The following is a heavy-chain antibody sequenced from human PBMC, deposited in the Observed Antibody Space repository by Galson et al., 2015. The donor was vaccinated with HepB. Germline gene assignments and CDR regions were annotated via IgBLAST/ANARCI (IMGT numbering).Heavy chain of an antibody. Sequence: SLRLSCAGSGFTFNSYAMSWVRQAPGKGLEWVSGISGSGGSTYYADSVKGRFTISRDNSKNTLYLQMNSLRAEDTAVYYCAKVKYISGWYLDPWGQGTRVTVSS. V-gene: IGHV3-23*01. CDR1: GFTFNSYA. CDR3: AKVKYISGWYLDP. J-gene: IGHJ5*02. CDR2: ISGSGGST. D-gene: IGHD6-19*01.